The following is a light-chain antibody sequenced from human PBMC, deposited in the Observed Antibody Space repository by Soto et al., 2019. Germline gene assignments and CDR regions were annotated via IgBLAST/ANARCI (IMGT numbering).Light chain of an antibody. CDR3: AAWDDSLHGQV. V-gene: IGLV1-36*01. CDR1: SSNIGNNA. Sequence: QSVLTQPPSVSEAPRQRVTISCSGSSSNIGNNAVNWYKQLPGKAPKLLIYYDDLLPSGVSDRFSGSKSGTSASLAISGRQSEDEADYSCAAWDDSLHGQVFGGGTKVNVL. J-gene: IGLJ2*01. CDR2: YDD.